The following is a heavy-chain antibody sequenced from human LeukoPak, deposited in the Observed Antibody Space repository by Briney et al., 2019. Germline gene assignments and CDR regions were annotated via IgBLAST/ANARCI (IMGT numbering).Heavy chain of an antibody. J-gene: IGHJ4*02. Sequence: GGSLRLSCAASGFTFSSYAMSWVRQAPGKGLEWVSAISGSGGSTYYADSVKGRFTISRDNSKNTLYLQMNSLRAEDTAVYYCAKDRRARYFDWLSEFDYWGQGTLVTVSS. V-gene: IGHV3-23*01. CDR2: ISGSGGST. CDR3: AKDRRARYFDWLSEFDY. D-gene: IGHD3-9*01. CDR1: GFTFSSYA.